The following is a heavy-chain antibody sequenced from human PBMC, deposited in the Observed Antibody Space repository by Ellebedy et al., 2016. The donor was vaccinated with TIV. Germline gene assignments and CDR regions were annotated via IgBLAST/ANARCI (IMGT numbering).Heavy chain of an antibody. D-gene: IGHD5-24*01. J-gene: IGHJ4*02. CDR2: IYHSGRT. CDR1: GASITTYF. V-gene: IGHV4-59*01. CDR3: ARKDGDY. Sequence: MPSETLSLTCTVSGASITTYFWTWIRQSPGKGLEWIGYIYHSGRTNYNPSLNSRLTMSVDTSKNQLSLELRSVNAADTGIYYCARKDGDYWGQGTQVTVSS.